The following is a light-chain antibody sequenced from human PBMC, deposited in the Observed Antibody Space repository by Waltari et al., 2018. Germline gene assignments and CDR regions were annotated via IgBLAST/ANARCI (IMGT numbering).Light chain of an antibody. CDR1: QSISSY. J-gene: IGKJ4*01. Sequence: TQSPSSLSASVGDRVTITCRASQSISSYLNWYQQKPGKAPKLLIYAASSLQSGVPSRFSGSGSGTDFTLTISSLQPEDFATYYCQQSYSTLLTFGGGTKVEIK. CDR2: AAS. V-gene: IGKV1-39*01. CDR3: QQSYSTLLT.